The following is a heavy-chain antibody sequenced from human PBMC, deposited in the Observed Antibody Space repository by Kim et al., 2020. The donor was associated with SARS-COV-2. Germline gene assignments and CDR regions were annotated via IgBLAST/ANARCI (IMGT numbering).Heavy chain of an antibody. CDR3: AKAVGDFWSGPDY. D-gene: IGHD3-3*01. Sequence: YADSVKGRFTISRDNSKSTVYLQMSSLRAEDTAVYYCAKAVGDFWSGPDYWGQGTLVPVSS. J-gene: IGHJ4*02. V-gene: IGHV3-23*01.